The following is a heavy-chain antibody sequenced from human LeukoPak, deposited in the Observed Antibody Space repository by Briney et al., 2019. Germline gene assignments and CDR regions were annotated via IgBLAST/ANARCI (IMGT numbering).Heavy chain of an antibody. V-gene: IGHV4-39*01. CDR1: GGSISSSSYY. J-gene: IGHJ3*02. D-gene: IGHD4-17*01. CDR3: ARRDYGRGDAFDI. CDR2: IYYSGST. Sequence: SETLSLTCTVSGGSISSSSYYWGWIRQPPGKGLEWIGSIYYSGSTYYNPSLKSRVTISLDTSKNQFSLKLTSVTAADTAVYYCARRDYGRGDAFDIWGQGTMVTVSS.